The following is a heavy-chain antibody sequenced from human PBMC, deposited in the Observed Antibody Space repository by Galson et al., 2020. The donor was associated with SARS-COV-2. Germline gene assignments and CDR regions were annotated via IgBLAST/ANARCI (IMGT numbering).Heavy chain of an antibody. V-gene: IGHV4-59*01. D-gene: IGHD3-22*01. CDR2: IYYSGST. CDR3: ARESYDSIGYYLAYFDY. CDR1: GVSISSYY. Sequence: SQTLSLTCTVSGVSISSYYWSWIRQPPGKGLEWIGYIYYSGSTNYNPSLKSRVTISVDTSKNQFSLKLSSVTAADTAGYYCARESYDSIGYYLAYFDYWGQGTLVTVSS. J-gene: IGHJ4*02.